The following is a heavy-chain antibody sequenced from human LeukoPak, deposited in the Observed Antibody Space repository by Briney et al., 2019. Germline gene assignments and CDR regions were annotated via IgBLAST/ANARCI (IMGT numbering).Heavy chain of an antibody. J-gene: IGHJ4*02. CDR3: ASQMSGTSVSY. CDR1: GGSISSSSYY. CDR2: IYYSGST. D-gene: IGHD2-2*01. V-gene: IGHV4-39*07. Sequence: SETLSLTCTVSGGSISSSSYYWGWIRQPPGKGLEWIGSIYYSGSTYYNPSLKSRVTISVDTSKNQFSLKLSSVTTTGTAVYYCASQMSGTSVSYWGQGTLVTVSS.